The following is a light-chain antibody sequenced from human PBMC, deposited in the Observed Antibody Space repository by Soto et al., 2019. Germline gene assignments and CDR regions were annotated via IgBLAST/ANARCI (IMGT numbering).Light chain of an antibody. V-gene: IGKV1-39*01. J-gene: IGKJ2*01. Sequence: DIQLTQSPSSLSASVGDRVTITSRASETISTDLNWYQQKPGKAPKVLIYAASSLQSGVPSRFSGSGSGTDFTLTISSLQPEDFVVYYCQQNYNTPPFTFRQGTKLEI. CDR2: AAS. CDR3: QQNYNTPPFT. CDR1: ETISTD.